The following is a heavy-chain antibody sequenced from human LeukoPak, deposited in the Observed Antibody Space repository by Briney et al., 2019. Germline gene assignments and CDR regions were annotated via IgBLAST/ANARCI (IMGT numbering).Heavy chain of an antibody. CDR1: GFTFSDYY. Sequence: GGSLRLSCAASGFTFSDYYMSWIRQAPGKGLEWVSYISSSSSYTNYADSVKGRFTISRDNAKNSLYLQMNCLRAEDTAVYYCARDSPPDCSSTSCAPLSDNWGQGTLVTVSS. V-gene: IGHV3-11*05. D-gene: IGHD2-2*01. CDR3: ARDSPPDCSSTSCAPLSDN. J-gene: IGHJ4*02. CDR2: ISSSSSYT.